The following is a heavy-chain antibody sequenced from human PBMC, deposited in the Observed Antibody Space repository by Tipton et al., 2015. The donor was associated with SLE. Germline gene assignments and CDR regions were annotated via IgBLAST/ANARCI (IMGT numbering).Heavy chain of an antibody. J-gene: IGHJ3*02. CDR3: ASLGSGWYKGAFDI. V-gene: IGHV3-30*03. D-gene: IGHD6-19*01. Sequence: SLRLSCAASGFTFSSYGMHWVRQAPGKGLEWVAVISYDGSNKYYADSVKGRFTISRDNSKNTLYLQMNSLRAEDTAVYYCASLGSGWYKGAFDIWGQGTKVTVSS. CDR2: ISYDGSNK. CDR1: GFTFSSYG.